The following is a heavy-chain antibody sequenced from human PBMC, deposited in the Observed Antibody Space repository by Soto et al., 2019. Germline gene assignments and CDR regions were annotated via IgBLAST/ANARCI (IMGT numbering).Heavy chain of an antibody. CDR3: AREGVVGALFDY. J-gene: IGHJ4*02. V-gene: IGHV3-33*01. CDR1: GFTFSSYG. D-gene: IGHD1-26*01. Sequence: QVQLVESGGGVVQHGRSLRLSCAASGFTFSSYGMHWVRQAPGKGLEWVAVIWYDGSNKYYPDSVKGRFTISRDNSKNTLYLQMNSLRAEDTAVYYCAREGVVGALFDYWGQGTLVTVSS. CDR2: IWYDGSNK.